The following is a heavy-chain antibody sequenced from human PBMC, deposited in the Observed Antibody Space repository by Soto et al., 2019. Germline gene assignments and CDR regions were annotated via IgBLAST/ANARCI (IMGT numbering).Heavy chain of an antibody. J-gene: IGHJ6*02. CDR1: GIPVSSNY. Sequence: EVQLVESGGGLVQPGGSLRLSCAASGIPVSSNYMTWVHQAPGKGLEWVSVLHSGGDTSYVKSVKGRLTNSRHDSTNTLFLQMNSLTPEDTAVYYCARDGPYYYASRLDVWGQGTTVTVS. D-gene: IGHD3-10*01. CDR2: LHSGGDT. V-gene: IGHV3-53*04. CDR3: ARDGPYYYASRLDV.